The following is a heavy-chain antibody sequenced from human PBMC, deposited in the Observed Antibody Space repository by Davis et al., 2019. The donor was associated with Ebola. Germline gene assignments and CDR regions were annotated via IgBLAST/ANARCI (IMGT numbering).Heavy chain of an antibody. Sequence: PGGSLRLSCAASGFTFSNYGVHWVRQAPGKGPEWAAVMSFDGNNKYYADSVKGRFTISRDNSKYTLYLQMNSLRPEDTGVYYCARGEGPMTSVTFEFWGQGTLVTVSS. J-gene: IGHJ4*02. CDR2: MSFDGNNK. CDR3: ARGEGPMTSVTFEF. CDR1: GFTFSNYG. V-gene: IGHV3-30-3*01. D-gene: IGHD4-17*01.